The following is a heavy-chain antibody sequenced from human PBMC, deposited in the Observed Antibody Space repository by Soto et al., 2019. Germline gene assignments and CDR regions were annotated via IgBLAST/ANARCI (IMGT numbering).Heavy chain of an antibody. J-gene: IGHJ4*02. CDR1: GGSISSSA. D-gene: IGHD2-2*01. Sequence: SETLSLTCTVSGGSISSSAWSWIRQTPGKGLEWVGYAYYTGSTNYNPSLKSRVSFSVDTSKNQFSLKLSSVTAADTAVYYCARYYRSSGTCYYFDYWGQGSLVTVS. CDR3: ARYYRSSGTCYYFDY. V-gene: IGHV4-59*01. CDR2: AYYTGST.